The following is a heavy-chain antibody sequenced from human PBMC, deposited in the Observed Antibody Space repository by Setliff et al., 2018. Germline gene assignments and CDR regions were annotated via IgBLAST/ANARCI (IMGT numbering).Heavy chain of an antibody. D-gene: IGHD3-22*01. CDR1: GYTFSSYD. Sequence: ASVKVSCKASGYTFSSYDINWVRQATGQGLEWMGWLNPNSGNTAYAQKFQGRVTMTRNSSISTAYMELSTLRSEDTAVYYCARAGYDSSGYYYEGGTYWGQGTLVTVSS. CDR3: ARAGYDSSGYYYEGGTY. CDR2: LNPNSGNT. J-gene: IGHJ4*02. V-gene: IGHV1-8*01.